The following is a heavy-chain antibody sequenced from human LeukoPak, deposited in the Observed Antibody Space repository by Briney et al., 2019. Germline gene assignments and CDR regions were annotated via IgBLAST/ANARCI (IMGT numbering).Heavy chain of an antibody. CDR3: ARAPGRAAAGRSFDY. Sequence: GGSLRLSCAASGFTFSSYGMSWVRQAPGKGLEWVSAISGSGGSTYYADSVKGRFTISRDNSKNTLYLQMNSLRAEDTAVYYCARAPGRAAAGRSFDYWGQGTLVTVSS. CDR1: GFTFSSYG. J-gene: IGHJ4*02. V-gene: IGHV3-23*01. D-gene: IGHD6-13*01. CDR2: ISGSGGST.